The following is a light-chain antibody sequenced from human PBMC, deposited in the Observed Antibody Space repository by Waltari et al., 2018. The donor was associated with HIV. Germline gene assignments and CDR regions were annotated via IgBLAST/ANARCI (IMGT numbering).Light chain of an antibody. J-gene: IGLJ3*02. V-gene: IGLV2-23*02. CDR3: CSYAGITTWV. CDR1: SNDLGPYDL. Sequence: QSALTQPASVSGSPGPSITISCTGTSNDLGPYDLSSWYQHQPGRAPKLIIYDVTKWPSGVSHRFSGSKSGATASLTISGLQAEDEADYYCCSYAGITTWVFGGGTKVTVL. CDR2: DVT.